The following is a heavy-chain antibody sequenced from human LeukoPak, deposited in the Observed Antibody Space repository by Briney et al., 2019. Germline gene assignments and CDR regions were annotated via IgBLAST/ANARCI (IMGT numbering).Heavy chain of an antibody. CDR1: GGSISSYY. Sequence: SETLSLTCTVSGGSISSYYWGWIRQPPGKGLEWIGSIYYSGSTYYNPSLKSRVTISVDTSKNQFSLKLSSVTAADTAVYYCARDSRISAAGRGLYYFDYWGQGTLVTVSS. J-gene: IGHJ4*02. V-gene: IGHV4-39*07. CDR2: IYYSGST. CDR3: ARDSRISAAGRGLYYFDY. D-gene: IGHD6-13*01.